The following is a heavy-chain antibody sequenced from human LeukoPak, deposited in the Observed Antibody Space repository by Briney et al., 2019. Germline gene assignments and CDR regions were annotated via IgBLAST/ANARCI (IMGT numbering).Heavy chain of an antibody. CDR3: SGAWSINWFDP. Sequence: SETLSLTCTVSGGSISSSSYYWGWIRQPPGKGLEWIGSIYYSGSTYYNPSLKSRVTISVDTSKNQFSLKLSSVTAADTAVYYCSGAWSINWFDPWGQGTLVTVSS. J-gene: IGHJ5*02. CDR2: IYYSGST. CDR1: GGSISSSSYY. D-gene: IGHD2-8*02. V-gene: IGHV4-39*01.